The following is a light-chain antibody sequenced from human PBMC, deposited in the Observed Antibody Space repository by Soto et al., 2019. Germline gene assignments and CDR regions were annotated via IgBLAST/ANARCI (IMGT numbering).Light chain of an antibody. CDR3: KHFGDSPIT. Sequence: EIVLTQSPGTLSLSPGERATLSCRASQSVSSTYLAWCQQKPGQAPRLLIYGASTRATGIPDRFSGTGSGTDFTLTISRLEPEEFAVYYCKHFGDSPITVGQGTRLEIK. J-gene: IGKJ5*01. CDR1: QSVSSTY. V-gene: IGKV3-20*01. CDR2: GAS.